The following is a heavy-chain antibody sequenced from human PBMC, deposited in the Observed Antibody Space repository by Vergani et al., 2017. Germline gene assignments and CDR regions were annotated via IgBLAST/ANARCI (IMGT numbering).Heavy chain of an antibody. D-gene: IGHD2-15*01. V-gene: IGHV1-3*01. CDR3: ARRVVAAALYYYYGMDV. Sequence: QVQLVQSGAEVKKPGASVKVSCKASGYTFTSYDMHWVRQAPGQRLEWMGWINAGNGNTKYSQKFQGRVTITRDTSASTAYMELSRLRAEDTAVYYCARRVVAAALYYYYGMDVWGQGTTVTVSS. J-gene: IGHJ6*02. CDR2: INAGNGNT. CDR1: GYTFTSYD.